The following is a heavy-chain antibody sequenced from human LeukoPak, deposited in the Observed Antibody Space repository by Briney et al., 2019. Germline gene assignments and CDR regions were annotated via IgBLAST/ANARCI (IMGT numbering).Heavy chain of an antibody. D-gene: IGHD6-13*01. CDR2: IYPGDSDT. J-gene: IGHJ4*02. Sequence: GEPLKISCKGSGYSFTSYWIGWVHRMPGKGLEWMGIIYPGDSDTRYSPSFQGQVTISADKSISTAYLQWSSLKASDTAMYYCATGGSSSWYEFDYWGQGTLVTVSS. CDR1: GYSFTSYW. V-gene: IGHV5-51*07. CDR3: ATGGSSSWYEFDY.